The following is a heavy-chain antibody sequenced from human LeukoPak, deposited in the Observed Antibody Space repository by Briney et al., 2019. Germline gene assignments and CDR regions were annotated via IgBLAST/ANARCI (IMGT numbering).Heavy chain of an antibody. Sequence: SETLSLTCTVSGGSISSYYWSWIRQPPGKGLEWIGYIYYSGSTNYNPSLKSRVTISVDTSKNQFSLKLSSVTAADTAVYYCASAPGRVTTNYYYMDVWGKGTTVTVSS. CDR2: IYYSGST. CDR1: GGSISSYY. CDR3: ASAPGRVTTNYYYMDV. D-gene: IGHD4-11*01. V-gene: IGHV4-59*01. J-gene: IGHJ6*03.